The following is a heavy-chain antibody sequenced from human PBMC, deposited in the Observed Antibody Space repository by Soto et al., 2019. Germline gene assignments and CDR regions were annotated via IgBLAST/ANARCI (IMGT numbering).Heavy chain of an antibody. D-gene: IGHD5-18*01. CDR2: ISAYNGNT. CDR1: GYTFTSYG. CDR3: ARGYAGYSYAYYYYYGMDV. V-gene: IGHV1-18*01. Sequence: GASVKVSCKASGYTFTSYGISWVRQAPGQGLEWMGWISAYNGNTNYAQKLQGRVTMTTDTSTSTAYMELRSLRSDDTAVYYCARGYAGYSYAYYYYYGMDVWGQGTTVTVSS. J-gene: IGHJ6*02.